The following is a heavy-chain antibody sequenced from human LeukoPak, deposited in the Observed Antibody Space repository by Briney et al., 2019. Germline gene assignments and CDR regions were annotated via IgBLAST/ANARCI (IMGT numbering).Heavy chain of an antibody. Sequence: SETLSPTCTVSGGSIRSYSWSWIRQPPGKGLEWIAYLYYSGSTNYNPSLKSRVTISVDTSKNQFSLKLSSVTAADTAVYLCARHGGETTVAANLHAFDIWGQGTMVTVSS. J-gene: IGHJ3*02. CDR3: ARHGGETTVAANLHAFDI. D-gene: IGHD4-11*01. CDR2: LYYSGST. CDR1: GGSIRSYS. V-gene: IGHV4-59*08.